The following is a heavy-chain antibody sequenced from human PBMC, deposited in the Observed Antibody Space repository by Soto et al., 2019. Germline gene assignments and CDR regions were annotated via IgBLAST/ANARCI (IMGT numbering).Heavy chain of an antibody. CDR1: GGTFSSYA. CDR3: ARHQTRGVIRLGTMDD. V-gene: IGHV1-69*06. CDR2: IIPIFGTA. D-gene: IGHD3-10*01. Sequence: QVQLVQSGAEVKKPGSSVKVSCKASGGTFSSYAISWVRQAPGQGLEWMGGIIPIFGTANYAQKLQVRVTFTADKSTITAYMELSSVRSEDTAVYYCARHQTRGVIRLGTMDDGGQGTTVTVSS. J-gene: IGHJ6*02.